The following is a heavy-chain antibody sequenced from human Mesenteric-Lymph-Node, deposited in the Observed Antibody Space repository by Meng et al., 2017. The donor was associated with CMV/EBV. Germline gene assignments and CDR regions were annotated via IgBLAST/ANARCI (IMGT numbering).Heavy chain of an antibody. D-gene: IGHD4-17*01. Sequence: GGSLRLSCAASGFTFSSYGMHWVRQAPGKGLEWVAFIRYDGSNKYYADSVKGRFTISRDNAKNTLYLQMNSLRAEDTALYYCARGIMTTVTNWGQGTLVTVSS. CDR3: ARGIMTTVTN. CDR2: IRYDGSNK. J-gene: IGHJ4*02. CDR1: GFTFSSYG. V-gene: IGHV3-30*02.